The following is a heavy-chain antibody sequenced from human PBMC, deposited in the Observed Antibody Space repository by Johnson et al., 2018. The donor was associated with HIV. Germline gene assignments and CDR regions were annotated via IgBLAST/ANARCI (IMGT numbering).Heavy chain of an antibody. Sequence: EVQLVESGGGLVQPGGSLRLSCAASGFTFSSYAMSWVRQAPGKGLEWVSAISGSGGSTYYAASVKGRFTVSRDNSKNTLYLQMGSLRAEDMAVYYCARGRGSSSADAFDIWGQGTMVTVSS. D-gene: IGHD6-6*01. CDR3: ARGRGSSSADAFDI. CDR1: GFTFSSYA. V-gene: IGHV3-23*04. J-gene: IGHJ3*02. CDR2: ISGSGGST.